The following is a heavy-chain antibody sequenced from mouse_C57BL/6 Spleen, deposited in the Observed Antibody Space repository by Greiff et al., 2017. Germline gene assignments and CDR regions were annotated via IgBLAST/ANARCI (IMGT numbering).Heavy chain of an antibody. CDR1: GYTFTSYW. CDR3: ARAGPLSQSFDY. CDR2: IHPNSGST. J-gene: IGHJ2*01. Sequence: QVQLQQPGAELVKPGASVKLSCKASGYTFTSYWMHWVKQRPGQGLEWIGMIHPNSGSTNYNEKFKSKATLTVDKSSSTAYMQLSSLTSEDSAVYYCARAGPLSQSFDYWGQGTTLTVSS. D-gene: IGHD6-5*01. V-gene: IGHV1-64*01.